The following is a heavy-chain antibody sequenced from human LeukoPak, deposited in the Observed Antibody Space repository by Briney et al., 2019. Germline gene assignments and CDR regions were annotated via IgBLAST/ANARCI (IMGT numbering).Heavy chain of an antibody. CDR3: ARSFLSIAAAATDY. J-gene: IGHJ4*02. CDR2: ISSSSSYI. Sequence: GGSLRLSCAASGFTSSSYSMNWVRQAPGKGLEWVSSISSSSSYIYYADSVKGRFTISRDNAKNSLYLQMNSLRAEGTAVYYCARSFLSIAAAATDYWGQGTLVTVSS. CDR1: GFTSSSYS. V-gene: IGHV3-21*01. D-gene: IGHD6-13*01.